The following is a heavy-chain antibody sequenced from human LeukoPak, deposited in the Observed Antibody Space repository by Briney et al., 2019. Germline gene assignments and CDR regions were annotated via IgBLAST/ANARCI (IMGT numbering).Heavy chain of an antibody. J-gene: IGHJ4*02. CDR1: GYTFTSYY. Sequence: ASVKVSRKASGYTFTSYYMHWVRQAPGQGLEWMGIINPSGGGTTYAQKFQGRVTMTRDTSTSIVYMELSSLRSEDTAVYYCARILSYDSSGYYSPRFDYWGQGTQVTVSS. CDR2: INPSGGGT. CDR3: ARILSYDSSGYYSPRFDY. V-gene: IGHV1-46*01. D-gene: IGHD3-22*01.